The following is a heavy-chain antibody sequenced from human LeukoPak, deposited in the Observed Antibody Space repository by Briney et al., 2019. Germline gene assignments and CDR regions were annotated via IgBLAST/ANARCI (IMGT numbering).Heavy chain of an antibody. Sequence: ASVKVSCKASGYTFTSYYMHWVRQAPGQGLEWMGIINPNGGSTSYAQKFQGRVTMTRDTSTSTVYMELSSLRSEDTAVYYCARANSYYYDSSGYRGWYFDLWGRGTLVTVSS. D-gene: IGHD3-22*01. CDR2: INPNGGST. J-gene: IGHJ2*01. CDR3: ARANSYYYDSSGYRGWYFDL. V-gene: IGHV1-46*01. CDR1: GYTFTSYY.